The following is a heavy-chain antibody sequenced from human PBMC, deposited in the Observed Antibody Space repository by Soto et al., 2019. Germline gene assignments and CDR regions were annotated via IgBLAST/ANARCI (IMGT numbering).Heavy chain of an antibody. D-gene: IGHD2-15*01. Sequence: QVQLVQSGAEVKKPGASVKVSCKASGYTFTSYDINWVRQATGQGLEWMGWMNPNRGNTCYAQKFQGRVTMTRNTSIHTAYMVLSSLRSEDTGVYYCARGYCSGGSCYYYYYGMDVWCQGTKVTVAS. CDR3: ARGYCSGGSCYYYYYGMDV. CDR1: GYTFTSYD. V-gene: IGHV1-8*01. J-gene: IGHJ6*02. CDR2: MNPNRGNT.